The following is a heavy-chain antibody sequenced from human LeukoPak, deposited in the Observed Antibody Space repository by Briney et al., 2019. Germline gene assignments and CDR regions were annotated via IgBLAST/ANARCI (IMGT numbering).Heavy chain of an antibody. J-gene: IGHJ4*02. CDR1: GFTFTNYG. CDR2: IRYDGSNK. D-gene: IGHD1-26*01. CDR3: AKEVKGVRAIGY. V-gene: IGHV3-30*02. Sequence: GGALRLSCAASGFTFTNYGMHWVRQAPGKGLEWVAFIRYDGSNKYYADSVKGRFTISRDNSKNTLYLQMNSLRAGDTAVYSCAKEVKGVRAIGYWGQGTLVTVPS.